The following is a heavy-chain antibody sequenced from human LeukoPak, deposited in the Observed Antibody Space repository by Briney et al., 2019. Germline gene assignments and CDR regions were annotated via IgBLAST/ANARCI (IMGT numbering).Heavy chain of an antibody. D-gene: IGHD5-24*01. CDR1: GFTFSVYY. CDR3: ARVRGRWLQSRGLDY. Sequence: GGSLRLSCAASGFTFSVYYMSWIRQAPGKGLEWVSYISSSGSTIYYADSVKGRFTISRDNAKNSLYLQMNSLRAEDTAVYYCARVRGRWLQSRGLDYWGQGTLVTVSS. J-gene: IGHJ4*02. CDR2: ISSSGSTI. V-gene: IGHV3-11*01.